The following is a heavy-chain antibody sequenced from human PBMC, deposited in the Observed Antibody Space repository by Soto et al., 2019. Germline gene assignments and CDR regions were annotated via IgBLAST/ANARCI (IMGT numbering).Heavy chain of an antibody. J-gene: IGHJ5*02. Sequence: SETLSLTCTVSGGSISSSSYYWIWIRQPPGKGLEWIGEINHSGSTLYNPSLKSRVTISVDKSKNQFSLKLSSVTAADTAVYYCARDQLEGNWFDPWGQGTLVTVSS. CDR1: GGSISSSSYY. D-gene: IGHD1-1*01. CDR3: ARDQLEGNWFDP. V-gene: IGHV4-39*07. CDR2: INHSGST.